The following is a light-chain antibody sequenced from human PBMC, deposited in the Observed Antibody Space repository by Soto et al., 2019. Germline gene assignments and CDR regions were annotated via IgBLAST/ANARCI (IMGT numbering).Light chain of an antibody. CDR1: SSDIGGYNY. CDR2: EVS. Sequence: QSALTQPASVSGSLGQSITISCAGTSSDIGGYNYVSWYQQYAGKAPKLIIFEVSDRPSGVSHRFSGSKSGNTASLTISGLQAEDEADYYCSSYSNSNTPFLFGGGTKLTVL. J-gene: IGLJ2*01. CDR3: SSYSNSNTPFL. V-gene: IGLV2-14*01.